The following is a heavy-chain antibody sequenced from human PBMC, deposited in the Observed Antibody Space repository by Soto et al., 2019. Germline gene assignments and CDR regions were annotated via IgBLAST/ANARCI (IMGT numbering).Heavy chain of an antibody. D-gene: IGHD6-13*01. CDR2: IYYSGNT. CDR3: ARGAAGTFDWFDP. Sequence: QVQLQESGPGLVQPLETLSLTCTVSGGSVSSGSYYWSWIRQPPGKGLEWIGYIYYSGNTNHNPSLKSRVTISVDTSKNQFSLKLSSVTAADTAVYYCARGAAGTFDWFDPWGQGTLVTVSS. V-gene: IGHV4-61*01. CDR1: GGSVSSGSYY. J-gene: IGHJ5*02.